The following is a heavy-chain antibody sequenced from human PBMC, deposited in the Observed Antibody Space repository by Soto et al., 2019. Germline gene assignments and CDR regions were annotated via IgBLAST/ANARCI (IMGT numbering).Heavy chain of an antibody. J-gene: IGHJ4*02. Sequence: SETLSLTCTVSGGSTSSDNYWSWIRQPPGKGLEWIGHIYYSGNTDYNPSLKSRLAISIDTSKNQFSLKLSSATAADTAVYFCAREGGESSDGLYYFDSWGQGSLVTVSS. CDR2: IYYSGNT. CDR3: AREGGESSDGLYYFDS. D-gene: IGHD3-16*01. CDR1: GGSTSSDNY. V-gene: IGHV4-30-4*01.